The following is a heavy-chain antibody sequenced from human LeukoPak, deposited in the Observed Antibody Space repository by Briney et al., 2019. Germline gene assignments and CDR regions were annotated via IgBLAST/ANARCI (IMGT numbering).Heavy chain of an antibody. Sequence: GGSLRLSCAASGFTFSSYWMSWVRQAPGKGLKWVANIRQDGGEEYYVESVGGRFTISRDNAKNSLYLQMNSLRAEDTAVYYCAREVGGVVVVGGGQGTLVTVSS. CDR3: AREVGGVVVVG. CDR1: GFTFSSYW. D-gene: IGHD3-22*01. CDR2: IRQDGGEE. J-gene: IGHJ4*02. V-gene: IGHV3-7*01.